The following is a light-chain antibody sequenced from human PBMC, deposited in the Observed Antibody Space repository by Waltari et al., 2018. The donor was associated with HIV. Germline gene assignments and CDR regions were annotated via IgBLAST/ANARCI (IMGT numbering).Light chain of an antibody. Sequence: QSVLTQPPSVSGAPGQRVTISCTGSSSNIGAGYDIHWYQPLRGTAPKLLIYDKSNRPTVVLVRISGYKSGTSAAPASTGLHADDEADYYCKSYDCSLSGDFFGTGTKVTVL. CDR1: SSNIGAGYD. CDR3: KSYDCSLSGDF. CDR2: DKS. J-gene: IGLJ1*01. V-gene: IGLV1-40*01.